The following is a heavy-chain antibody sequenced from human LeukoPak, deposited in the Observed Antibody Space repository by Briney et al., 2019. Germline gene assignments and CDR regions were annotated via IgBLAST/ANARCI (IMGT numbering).Heavy chain of an antibody. V-gene: IGHV3-23*01. CDR3: AKGTYSGYGGATRFDY. Sequence: PGGPLRLSCAASAFTFSNYAMSWVRQAPGKGLEWVSAISGGGGSTYYADSVKGRFTISRDNSKNTLYLQMNSLRAEDTAIYYCAKGTYSGYGGATRFDYWGQGTLVTVSS. J-gene: IGHJ4*02. D-gene: IGHD1-26*01. CDR2: ISGGGGST. CDR1: AFTFSNYA.